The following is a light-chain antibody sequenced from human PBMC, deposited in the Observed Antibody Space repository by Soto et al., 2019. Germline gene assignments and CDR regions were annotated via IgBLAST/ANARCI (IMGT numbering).Light chain of an antibody. CDR2: DAS. CDR3: QQRGSWAAT. Sequence: DILMTQSPDTLSMSTGGGAMLYCRVSQSVRSDLARDQQRPGHAPRLLIHDASCRAPGIPARFSGSGTATDFTLPISRLEAEDSAVYYCQQRGSWAATFGPGTDVAI. CDR1: QSVRSD. J-gene: IGKJ3*01. V-gene: IGKV3D-11*02.